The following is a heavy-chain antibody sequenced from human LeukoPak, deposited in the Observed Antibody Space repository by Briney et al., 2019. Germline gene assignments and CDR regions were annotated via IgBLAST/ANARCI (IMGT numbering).Heavy chain of an antibody. V-gene: IGHV1-69*06. J-gene: IGHJ3*02. D-gene: IGHD4-17*01. Sequence: GASVKVSCKASGGTFSSYAISWVRQAPGQGLEWMGGIIPIFGTANYAQKFQGRVTITADKSTSTAYMELSSLRSEDTALYYCAREITVTLRDAFDIWGQGTMVTVSS. CDR3: AREITVTLRDAFDI. CDR1: GGTFSSYA. CDR2: IIPIFGTA.